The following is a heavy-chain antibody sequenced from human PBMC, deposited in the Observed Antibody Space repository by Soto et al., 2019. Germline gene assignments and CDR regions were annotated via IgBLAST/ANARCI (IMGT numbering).Heavy chain of an antibody. V-gene: IGHV1-18*01. CDR1: GYTFTSYG. CDR3: ARKYDFWRGYYTPDFDY. D-gene: IGHD3-3*01. J-gene: IGHJ4*02. CDR2: ISAYNGNT. Sequence: ASVKVSCKASGYTFTSYGISWVRQAPGQGLEWMGWISAYNGNTNYAQKLQGRATMTTDTSTSTAYMELRSLRSDDTAVYYCARKYDFWRGYYTPDFDYWGQGTLVTVSS.